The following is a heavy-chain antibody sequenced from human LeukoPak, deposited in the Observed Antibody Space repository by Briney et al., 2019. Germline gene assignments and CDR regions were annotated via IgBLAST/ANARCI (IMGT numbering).Heavy chain of an antibody. Sequence: GGSLRLSWSAPGXISSNYWMYWVRQAPGKGLEWVANINQDGSEKHYVDSVKGRFTISRDNAKNSLYLQMNSLRADDTAVYYCATSRTLDYWGQGTLVTVSS. CDR2: INQDGSEK. J-gene: IGHJ4*02. CDR1: GXISSNYW. CDR3: ATSRTLDY. V-gene: IGHV3-7*05.